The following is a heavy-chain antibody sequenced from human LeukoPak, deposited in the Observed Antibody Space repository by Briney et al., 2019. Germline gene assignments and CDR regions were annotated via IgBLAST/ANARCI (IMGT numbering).Heavy chain of an antibody. D-gene: IGHD5/OR15-5a*01. CDR1: GFTFSSYW. J-gene: IGHJ4*02. V-gene: IGHV3-7*01. CDR3: ARINSVNYYFDY. CDR2: IKLDGSET. Sequence: PGGSLRLSCAASGFTFSSYWMTWVRQSPGKGLEWLANIKLDGSETYYVDSVKGRFTIYRDNAKNSLYLQMNSLRAEDTVVYYCARINSVNYYFDYWGQGTLVTVSS.